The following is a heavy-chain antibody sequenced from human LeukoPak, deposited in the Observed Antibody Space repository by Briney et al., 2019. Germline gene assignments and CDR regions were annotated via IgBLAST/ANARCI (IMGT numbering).Heavy chain of an antibody. J-gene: IGHJ2*01. D-gene: IGHD2-21*02. CDR2: IFTSGST. CDR1: GMSISSYY. V-gene: IGHV4-4*07. CDR3: ARARRYCDGDCSSGVYWYFDL. Sequence: SETLSLTCSVSGMSISSYYWTWIRQPAGKGLEWIGRIFTSGSTSYNPSLTSRVTMSVDTSKNQFSLALTSVTAADTAVYYCARARRYCDGDCSSGVYWYFDLWGRGTLVTVSS.